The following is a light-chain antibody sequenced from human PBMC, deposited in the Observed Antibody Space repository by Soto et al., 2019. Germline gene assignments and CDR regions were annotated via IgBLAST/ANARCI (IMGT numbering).Light chain of an antibody. CDR2: GAS. Sequence: EIVMTQSPATLSVSPGERATLSCRASQSVSSNLAWYQQKPGQAPGLLIYGASTGATGIPARFSGSGSGTEFTLTISSLQSEDFAVYYCQQYNNWPRTFGQGTKLEIK. CDR3: QQYNNWPRT. V-gene: IGKV3-15*01. CDR1: QSVSSN. J-gene: IGKJ2*01.